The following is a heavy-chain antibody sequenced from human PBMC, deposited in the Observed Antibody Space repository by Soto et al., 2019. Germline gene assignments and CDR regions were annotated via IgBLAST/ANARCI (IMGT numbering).Heavy chain of an antibody. J-gene: IGHJ4*02. CDR2: IIPIFGTA. Sequence: VASVKVSCKASGGTFSSYAISWVRQAPGQGLEWMGGIIPIFGTANYAQKFQGRVTITADESTSTAYMELSSLRSEDTAVYYCAIGYSYGRFDYWGQGPLFTVSS. CDR3: AIGYSYGRFDY. V-gene: IGHV1-69*13. D-gene: IGHD5-18*01. CDR1: GGTFSSYA.